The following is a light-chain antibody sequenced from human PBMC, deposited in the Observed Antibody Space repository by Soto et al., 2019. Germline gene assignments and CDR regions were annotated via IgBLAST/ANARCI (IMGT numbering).Light chain of an antibody. Sequence: DIQLTQSPSSLSASVGDKVTITCRASQSIRSYLNWVQQKPGKAPKLLIYDASSLQTGVPSRFSGNGSGTDFSLTISSLQPEDFATYYCQQSYSTPPWTFGQGTKVDIK. J-gene: IGKJ1*01. V-gene: IGKV1-39*01. CDR2: DAS. CDR3: QQSYSTPPWT. CDR1: QSIRSY.